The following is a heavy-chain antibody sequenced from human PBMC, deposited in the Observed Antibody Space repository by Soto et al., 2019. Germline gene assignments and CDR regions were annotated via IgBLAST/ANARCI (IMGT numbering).Heavy chain of an antibody. Sequence: PGQSLKISCAASAFTFSSYAMSWVRQAPAQGLEWVSAISGSGGSTYYADSVKGRFTISSDNSKNTLYLQMNILRAEDTALNYRAKEKFRSGAWLIISKYDMDDWGQETTVAISS. V-gene: IGHV3-23*01. D-gene: IGHD3-9*01. CDR3: AKEKFRSGAWLIISKYDMDD. CDR2: ISGSGGST. J-gene: IGHJ6*02. CDR1: AFTFSSYA.